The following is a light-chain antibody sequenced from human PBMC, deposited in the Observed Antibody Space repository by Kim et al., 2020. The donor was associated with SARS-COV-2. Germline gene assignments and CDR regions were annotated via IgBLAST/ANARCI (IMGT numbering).Light chain of an antibody. Sequence: HRVTIACTGSSSNTGAVYDVHRGQQLPGIAPKRRIYGNSNRPAGVPDRCSGSKSCTSASRAITGLHAEDEADYNGQSYDSITSDWVFGGGTQLTVL. V-gene: IGLV1-40*01. J-gene: IGLJ2*01. CDR2: GNS. CDR3: QSYDSITSDWV. CDR1: SSNTGAVYD.